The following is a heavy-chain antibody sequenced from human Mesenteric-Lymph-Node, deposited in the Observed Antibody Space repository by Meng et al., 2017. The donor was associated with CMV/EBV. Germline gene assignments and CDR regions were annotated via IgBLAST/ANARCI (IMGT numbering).Heavy chain of an antibody. Sequence: GFSFSSDNMNWVRQAPGKGRGWVSSISSSSREIHYTDSVKGRFTTSRDNAKNSLYLQMNNLRVDDTAVYYCVRVYCTDGICSTPFDLWGQGTLVTVSS. CDR2: ISSSSREI. D-gene: IGHD2-8*01. V-gene: IGHV3-21*01. J-gene: IGHJ4*02. CDR3: VRVYCTDGICSTPFDL. CDR1: GFSFSSDN.